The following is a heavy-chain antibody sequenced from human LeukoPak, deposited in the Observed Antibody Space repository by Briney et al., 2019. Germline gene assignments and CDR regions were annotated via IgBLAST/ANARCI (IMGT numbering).Heavy chain of an antibody. Sequence: GGSLRLSCTTSGFTFGGYGMSWVRQAPGKGLEWVGFIRSKAFGGTTEYAASVKGRFTISRDDSKSIAYLQMNSLKTEDTAVFYCTRTIMVTTDYFDYWGQGTLVTVSS. CDR3: TRTIMVTTDYFDY. CDR1: GFTFGGYG. D-gene: IGHD4-17*01. V-gene: IGHV3-49*04. CDR2: IRSKAFGGTT. J-gene: IGHJ4*02.